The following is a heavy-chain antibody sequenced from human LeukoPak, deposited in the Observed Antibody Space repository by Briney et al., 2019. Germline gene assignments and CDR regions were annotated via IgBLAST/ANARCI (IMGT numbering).Heavy chain of an antibody. Sequence: SQTLSLTCTVSGGSISSGGYYWSWIRQHPGKGLEWIGYIYYSGSTYYNPSLKSRVTISVDTSKNQFSLKLSSVTAADTAVYYCARHRGSSSEFDPWGLGTLVTISS. CDR3: ARHRGSSSEFDP. D-gene: IGHD6-6*01. J-gene: IGHJ5*02. V-gene: IGHV4-31*03. CDR2: IYYSGST. CDR1: GGSISSGGYY.